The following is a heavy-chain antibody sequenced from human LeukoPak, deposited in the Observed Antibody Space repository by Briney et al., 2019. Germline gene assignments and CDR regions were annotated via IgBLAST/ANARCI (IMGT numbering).Heavy chain of an antibody. CDR2: NSGSGGST. CDR3: AKDRPDIVVVVAATPYDAFDI. CDR1: GFTFSSYA. Sequence: GGSLRLSCAASGFTFSSYAMSWVRQAPGNGLEWVSANSGSGGSTYYADSVKGRFTISRDNSKNTLYLQMNSLRAEDTAVYYCAKDRPDIVVVVAATPYDAFDIWGQGTMVTVSS. V-gene: IGHV3-23*01. J-gene: IGHJ3*02. D-gene: IGHD2-15*01.